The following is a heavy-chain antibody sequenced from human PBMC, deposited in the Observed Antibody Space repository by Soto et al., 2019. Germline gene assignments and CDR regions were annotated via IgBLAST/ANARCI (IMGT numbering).Heavy chain of an antibody. V-gene: IGHV3-30-3*02. J-gene: IGHJ4*02. D-gene: IGHD6-19*01. CDR1: GFTFSSYA. CDR2: ISYDGSNK. Sequence: GGSLRLSCAASGFTFSSYAMHWVRQAPGKGLEWVAVISYDGSNKYYADSVKGRFTISRDNSKNTLYLQMNSLRAEDTAVYYCAKLSVRVAVAAPRVDYWGQGTLVTVSS. CDR3: AKLSVRVAVAAPRVDY.